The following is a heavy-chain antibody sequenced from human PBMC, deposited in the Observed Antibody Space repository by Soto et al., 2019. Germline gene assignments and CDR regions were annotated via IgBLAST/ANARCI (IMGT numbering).Heavy chain of an antibody. D-gene: IGHD1-1*01. CDR3: AREDLRLEGMDV. J-gene: IGHJ6*02. CDR2: IYTSGST. Sequence: SETLSLTCTVSGGPISSYYWSWIRQPAGKGLEWIGRIYTSGSTNYNPPLKSRVTMSVDTSKNQFSLKLSSVTAADTAVYYCAREDLRLEGMDVWGQGTTVTVSS. CDR1: GGPISSYY. V-gene: IGHV4-4*07.